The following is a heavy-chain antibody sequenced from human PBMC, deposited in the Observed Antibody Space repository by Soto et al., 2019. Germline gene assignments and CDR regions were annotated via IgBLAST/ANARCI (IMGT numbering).Heavy chain of an antibody. V-gene: IGHV3-33*01. Sequence: PGGSLRLSCAASGFTFSSYGMHWVRQDTGKGLEWVAVIWYDGSNKYYADSVKGRFTISRDNSKNTLCLQMNSLRAEDTAVYYCARDLTPSSSWYDYYYYGMDVWGQGTTVTVSS. D-gene: IGHD6-13*01. CDR3: ARDLTPSSSWYDYYYYGMDV. J-gene: IGHJ6*02. CDR2: IWYDGSNK. CDR1: GFTFSSYG.